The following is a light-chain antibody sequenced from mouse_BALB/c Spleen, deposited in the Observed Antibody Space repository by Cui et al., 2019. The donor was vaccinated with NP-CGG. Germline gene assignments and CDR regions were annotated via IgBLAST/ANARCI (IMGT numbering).Light chain of an antibody. J-gene: IGLJ1*01. CDR2: GTN. V-gene: IGLV1*01. CDR1: TGAVTNNKY. Sequence: QPLLTQKPPLTTSPGETVTLTCRSSTGAVTNNKYANWVQEKPDHLFTGLIGGTNNRAPGVPARFSGSLIGDKAALTITGAQTEDEAIYFCALWYSNHWVFGGGTKLTVL. CDR3: ALWYSNHWV.